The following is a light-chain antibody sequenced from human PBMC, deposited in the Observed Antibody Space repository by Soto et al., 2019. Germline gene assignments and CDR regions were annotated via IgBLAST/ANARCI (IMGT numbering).Light chain of an antibody. CDR1: SSNIGAGYD. V-gene: IGLV1-40*01. CDR2: GNS. CDR3: QSYDSSLSGSTV. Sequence: QPVLTQPPSVSGAPGQRVTISCTGSSSNIGAGYDVHWYQQLPGTAPKLLIYGNSNRPSGVPDRFSGSKSGTSASLAITGLQAEDEADYYRQSYDSSLSGSTVFGTGTKVTVL. J-gene: IGLJ1*01.